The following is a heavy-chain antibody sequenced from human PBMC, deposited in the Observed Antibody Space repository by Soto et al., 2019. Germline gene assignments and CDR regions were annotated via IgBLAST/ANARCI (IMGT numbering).Heavy chain of an antibody. CDR1: GGSISSYY. J-gene: IGHJ6*02. CDR2: IYTSGST. V-gene: IGHV4-4*07. D-gene: IGHD5-18*01. Sequence: SETLSLTCTVSGGSISSYYWSWIRQPAGKGLEWIGRIYTSGSTNYNPSLKSRVTMSVDTSKNQFSLKLSSVTAADTAVYYCARDPTARAFGQLWLNYYGMDVWGQGTTVTVSS. CDR3: ARDPTARAFGQLWLNYYGMDV.